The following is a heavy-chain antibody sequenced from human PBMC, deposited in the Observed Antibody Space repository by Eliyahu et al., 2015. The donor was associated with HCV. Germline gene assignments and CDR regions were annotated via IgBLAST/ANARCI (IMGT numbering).Heavy chain of an antibody. J-gene: IGHJ3*02. CDR1: GGTFSSYA. V-gene: IGHV1-69*06. CDR3: ARDRVYYYGSGGYDAFDI. Sequence: QVQLVQSGAEVKKPGSSVKVSCKASGGTFSSYAISWVRQAPGQGLEWMGGIIPIFGTANYAQKFQGRVTITADKSTSTAYMELSSLRSEDTAVYYCARDRVYYYGSGGYDAFDIWGQGTMVTVSS. CDR2: IIPIFGTA. D-gene: IGHD3-10*01.